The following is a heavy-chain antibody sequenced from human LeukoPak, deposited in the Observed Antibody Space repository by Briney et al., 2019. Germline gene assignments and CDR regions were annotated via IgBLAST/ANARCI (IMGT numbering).Heavy chain of an antibody. Sequence: SETLSLTCAVYGGSFTDYYWSWIRQPPGKGLEWIGEINHRGSTNYNSSLKSRVTISVDRSKNQFSLKLNSVTAADTAVYFCARVLHSTSSIDYWGQGAPVTVSS. CDR2: INHRGST. V-gene: IGHV4-34*01. CDR1: GGSFTDYY. CDR3: ARVLHSTSSIDY. J-gene: IGHJ4*02. D-gene: IGHD6-6*01.